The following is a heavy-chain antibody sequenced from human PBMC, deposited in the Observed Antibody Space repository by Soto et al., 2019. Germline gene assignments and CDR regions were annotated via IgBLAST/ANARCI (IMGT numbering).Heavy chain of an antibody. CDR3: ARGVLYSGYDKIDY. Sequence: GGSLRLSCAASGFTFSSYGMHWVRQAPGKGLEWVAVIWYDGSNKYYADSVKGRFTISRDNSKNTLYLQMNSLRAEDTAVYYCARGVLYSGYDKIDYWGQGTLVTVSS. V-gene: IGHV3-33*01. CDR2: IWYDGSNK. CDR1: GFTFSSYG. D-gene: IGHD5-12*01. J-gene: IGHJ4*02.